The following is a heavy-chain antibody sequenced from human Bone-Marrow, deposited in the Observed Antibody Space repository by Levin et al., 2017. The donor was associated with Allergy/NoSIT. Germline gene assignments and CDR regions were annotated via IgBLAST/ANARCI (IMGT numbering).Heavy chain of an antibody. V-gene: IGHV1-58*01. CDR2: IVVGSGNT. J-gene: IGHJ6*02. CDR1: GFTFTSSA. Sequence: KISCKASGFTFTSSAVQWVRQARGQRLEWIGWIVVGSGNTNYAQKFQERVTITRDMSTSTAYMELSSLRSEDTAVYYCAASSNTGYYYYYGMDVWGQGTTVTVSS. CDR3: AASSNTGYYYYYGMDV.